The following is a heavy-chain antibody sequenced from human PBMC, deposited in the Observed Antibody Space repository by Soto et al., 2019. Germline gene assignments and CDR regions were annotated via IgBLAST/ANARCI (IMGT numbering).Heavy chain of an antibody. J-gene: IGHJ4*02. V-gene: IGHV4-59*08. CDR3: ARKSYDRRKYFDS. Sequence: SETLSLTCTVSGGSISSYYWSWIRQPPGKGLEWIGYIYYTGTTTYNPSIKSRVTISVDSSNSHFSLKLLSVTAADTALYYCARKSYDRRKYFDSPCRGTLVTVSS. D-gene: IGHD3-16*01. CDR2: IYYTGTT. CDR1: GGSISSYY.